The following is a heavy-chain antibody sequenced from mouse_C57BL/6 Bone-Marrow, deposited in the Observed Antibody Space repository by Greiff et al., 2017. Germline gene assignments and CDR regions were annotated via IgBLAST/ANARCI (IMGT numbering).Heavy chain of an antibody. D-gene: IGHD2-2*01. CDR3: ARRGYGYDGGYAMDY. CDR2: IYPGDGDT. J-gene: IGHJ4*01. V-gene: IGHV1-80*01. Sequence: QVQLQQSGAELVKPGASVKISCKASGYAFSSYWMNWVKQRPGTGLEWIGQIYPGDGDTNYNGKFKGKATLTANKSSSKAYIQLSSLTSEDSAVYFCARRGYGYDGGYAMDYWGQGTSVTVSS. CDR1: GYAFSSYW.